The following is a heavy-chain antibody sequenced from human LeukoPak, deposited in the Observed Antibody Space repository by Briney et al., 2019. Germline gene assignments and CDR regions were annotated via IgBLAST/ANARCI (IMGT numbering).Heavy chain of an antibody. J-gene: IGHJ4*02. V-gene: IGHV1-24*01. D-gene: IGHD5-18*01. CDR2: FDPEDGET. CDR1: GYTFSSYG. Sequence: ASVKVSCKTSGYTFSSYGISWVRQAPGKGLEWMGGFDPEDGETIYAQKFQGRVTMTEDTSTDTAYMELSSLRSEDTAVYYCATDANVDTAMDLDYWGQGTLVTVSS. CDR3: ATDANVDTAMDLDY.